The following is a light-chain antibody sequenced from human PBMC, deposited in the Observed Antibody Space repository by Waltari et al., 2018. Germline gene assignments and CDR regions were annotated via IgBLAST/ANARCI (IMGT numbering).Light chain of an antibody. CDR2: SNN. J-gene: IGLJ1*01. CDR3: ATVDDSLNAYV. CDR1: SSNVRSNT. Sequence: QSVLTQPPSASGTPWQRVTISCSGSSSNVRSNTVNWYKQLPVTAPKLLIYSNNQRPSGVPVRVSVAKAGTSASLASSGLQSEYEADYYCATVDDSLNAYVFGTGTKVTVL. V-gene: IGLV1-44*01.